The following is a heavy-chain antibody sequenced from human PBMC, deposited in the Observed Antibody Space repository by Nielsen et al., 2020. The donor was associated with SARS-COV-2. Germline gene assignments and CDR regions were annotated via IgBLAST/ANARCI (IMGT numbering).Heavy chain of an antibody. CDR2: IYYSGRT. V-gene: IGHV4-39*07. J-gene: IGHJ4*02. Sequence: SETLSLTCTVSGGSISSYYWSWIRQPPGKGLEWIGSIYYSGRTFYNPSLKSRVTISVDTSKNQFSLKLSSVTAADTAVYYCAREGGLGDFSSFHYWGQGILVTVSS. CDR1: GGSISSYY. D-gene: IGHD3-10*01. CDR3: AREGGLGDFSSFHY.